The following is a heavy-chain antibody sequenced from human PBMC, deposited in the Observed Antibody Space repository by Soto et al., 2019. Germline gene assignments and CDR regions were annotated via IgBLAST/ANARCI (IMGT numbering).Heavy chain of an antibody. D-gene: IGHD1-26*01. Sequence: EVQLLESGGGLVQPGESLRLSCGASGFTFSTYAMSWVRQAPGKGLEWVSAVVGGGGSTYYTDCVKGRFTISRDNSKNTLYLHMSSLRVEDTAVYYCAKSQQWGLPLSGGIDVWGQGTTVTVSS. CDR3: AKSQQWGLPLSGGIDV. CDR2: VVGGGGST. V-gene: IGHV3-23*01. CDR1: GFTFSTYA. J-gene: IGHJ6*02.